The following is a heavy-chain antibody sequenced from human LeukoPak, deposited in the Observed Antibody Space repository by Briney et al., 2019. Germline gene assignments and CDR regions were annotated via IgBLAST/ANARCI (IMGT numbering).Heavy chain of an antibody. D-gene: IGHD3-10*01. CDR1: GYSISSGYY. CDR3: ARRVYGYYGSGSYFWFDY. Sequence: PSETLSLTCAVSGYSISSGYYWGWIRQPPGKGLEWIGSIYHSGSTYYNPSLKSRVTISVDTSKNQFSLKLSSVTAADTAVYCCARRVYGYYGSGSYFWFDYWGQGTLVTVSS. CDR2: IYHSGST. V-gene: IGHV4-38-2*01. J-gene: IGHJ4*02.